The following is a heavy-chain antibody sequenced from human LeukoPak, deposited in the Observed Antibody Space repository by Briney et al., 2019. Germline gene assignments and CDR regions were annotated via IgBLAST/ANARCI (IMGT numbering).Heavy chain of an antibody. CDR1: GFTFSSYG. CDR2: ISYDGSNK. CDR3: AKDRGYYDSSDAFDI. Sequence: GGSLRLSCAASGFTFSSYGMHWVRQAPGKGLEWVAVISYDGSNKYYADSVKGRFTISRDNSKNTLYLQMNSLRAEDTAVYYCAKDRGYYDSSDAFDIWGQGTMVTVSS. V-gene: IGHV3-30*18. D-gene: IGHD3-22*01. J-gene: IGHJ3*02.